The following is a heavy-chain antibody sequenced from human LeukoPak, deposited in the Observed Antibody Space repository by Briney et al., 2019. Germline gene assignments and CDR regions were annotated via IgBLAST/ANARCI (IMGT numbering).Heavy chain of an antibody. CDR1: GFTFTSSA. V-gene: IGHV1-58*02. CDR3: AAREMAVSYYFDY. J-gene: IGHJ4*02. CDR2: IAVGSGNT. Sequence: SVTVSCKASGFTFTSSAMQWVRQARGQRLEWIGWIAVGSGNTNYAQKFQERVTITRDMSTSTVYMELSSLRSEDTAVYYCAAREMAVSYYFDYWGQGTLVTVSS. D-gene: IGHD5-24*01.